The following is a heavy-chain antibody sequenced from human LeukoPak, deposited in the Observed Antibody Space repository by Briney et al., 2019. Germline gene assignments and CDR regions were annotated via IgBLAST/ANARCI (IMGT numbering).Heavy chain of an antibody. CDR3: ASGQDYYDSSGYYKG. CDR2: IIPIFGTA. D-gene: IGHD3-22*01. V-gene: IGHV1-69*13. J-gene: IGHJ4*02. CDR1: GGTFSSYA. Sequence: SVKVSCKASGGTFSSYAISWVRQAPGQGLEWLGGIIPIFGTANYAQKFQGRVTITADESTSTAYMELSSLRSEDTAVYYCASGQDYYDSSGYYKGWGQGTLVTVSS.